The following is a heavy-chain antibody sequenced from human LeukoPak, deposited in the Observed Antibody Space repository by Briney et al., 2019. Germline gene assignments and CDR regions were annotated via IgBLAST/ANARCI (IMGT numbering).Heavy chain of an antibody. V-gene: IGHV4-30-2*01. CDR2: IYHGGST. CDR3: ARARARLWFGEILSNWFDP. J-gene: IGHJ5*02. Sequence: SETLSLTCAVSGVSISSGGCSWSWIRQPPGKGLEWIGYIYHGGSTYYNPSLKSRVTISVDRSKNQFSLKLSSVTAADTAVYYCARARARLWFGEILSNWFDPWGQGTLVTVSS. CDR1: GVSISSGGCS. D-gene: IGHD3-10*01.